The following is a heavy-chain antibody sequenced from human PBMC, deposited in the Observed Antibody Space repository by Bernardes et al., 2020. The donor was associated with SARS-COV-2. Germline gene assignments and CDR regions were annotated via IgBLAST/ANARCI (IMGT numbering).Heavy chain of an antibody. V-gene: IGHV3-33*01. Sequence: GGSLRLSCAASGFTFSSYGMHWVRQAPGEGLEWVAVICYDGSNTYYADSVKGRFTISRDNSKNTLYLQMNSLRAEDTAVYYCAREGEIAVAGTAIDYWGQGTLVTVSS. CDR2: ICYDGSNT. J-gene: IGHJ4*02. CDR3: AREGEIAVAGTAIDY. CDR1: GFTFSSYG. D-gene: IGHD6-19*01.